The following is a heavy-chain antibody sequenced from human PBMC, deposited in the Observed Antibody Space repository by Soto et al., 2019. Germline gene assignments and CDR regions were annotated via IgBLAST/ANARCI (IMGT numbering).Heavy chain of an antibody. D-gene: IGHD3-3*01. J-gene: IGHJ6*02. V-gene: IGHV4-34*01. CDR3: ARGPRKGVVIMDYYYGMDV. CDR2: INHSGST. Sequence: SETLSLTCAVYGGSFSGYYWSWIRQPPGEGLEWIGEINHSGSTNYNPSLKSRVTISVDTSKNQFSLKLSSVTAADTAVYYCARGPRKGVVIMDYYYGMDVWGQGTTVTVSS. CDR1: GGSFSGYY.